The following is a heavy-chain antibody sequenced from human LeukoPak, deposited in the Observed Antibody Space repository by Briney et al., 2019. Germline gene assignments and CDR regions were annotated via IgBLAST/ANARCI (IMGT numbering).Heavy chain of an antibody. CDR1: GFTFSSYS. CDR3: ARVRQRWNDVN. CDR2: ISSSSSTI. D-gene: IGHD1-1*01. V-gene: IGHV3-48*04. Sequence: PGGSLRLSCAASGFTFSSYSMNWVRQAPGKGLEWVSYISSSSSTIYYADSVKGRFTISRDNAKNSLYLQMNSLRAEDTAVYYCARVRQRWNDVNWGQGTMVTVSS. J-gene: IGHJ3*01.